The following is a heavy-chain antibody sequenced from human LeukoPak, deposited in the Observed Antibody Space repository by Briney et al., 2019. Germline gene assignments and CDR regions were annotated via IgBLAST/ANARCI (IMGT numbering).Heavy chain of an antibody. CDR2: ISAYNGNT. CDR1: GYTFTSYG. Sequence: ASVKVSCKASGYTFTSYGTSWGRQAPGQGLEWMGWISAYNGNTNYDQKLQGRVTMTTATSTSTAYLELRSLRSDDTAVYYCARDRTGIGTLDYWGQGPVVSVS. D-gene: IGHD1-26*01. J-gene: IGHJ4*02. CDR3: ARDRTGIGTLDY. V-gene: IGHV1-18*01.